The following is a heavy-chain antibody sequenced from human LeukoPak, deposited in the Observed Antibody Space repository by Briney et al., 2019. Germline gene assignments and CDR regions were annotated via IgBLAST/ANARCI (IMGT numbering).Heavy chain of an antibody. CDR2: IYYSGST. J-gene: IGHJ4*02. D-gene: IGHD6-19*01. CDR1: GGSISSYY. CDR3: AREEGVADLDY. Sequence: SETLSLTCTVSGGSISSYYWSWIRQPPGKGLEWIGYIYYSGSTNYNPSLKSRVTISVDTSKNQFSLKLSSVTAADTAVYYCAREEGVADLDYWGQGTLVTVSS. V-gene: IGHV4-59*12.